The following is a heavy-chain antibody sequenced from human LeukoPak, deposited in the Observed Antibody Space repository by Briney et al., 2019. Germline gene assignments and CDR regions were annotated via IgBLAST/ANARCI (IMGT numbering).Heavy chain of an antibody. CDR1: GGSISSSNW. D-gene: IGHD2-21*02. V-gene: IGHV4-4*02. CDR2: IYHSGST. Sequence: SETLSLTCAVSGGSISSSNWWTWVRQPPGKGLEWIGEIYHSGSTNYNPSLKSRVTISVDKSKNQFSLKLSSVTAADTAVYYCASGGAYCGGDCYNAFDIWGQGTMVTVSS. CDR3: ASGGAYCGGDCYNAFDI. J-gene: IGHJ3*02.